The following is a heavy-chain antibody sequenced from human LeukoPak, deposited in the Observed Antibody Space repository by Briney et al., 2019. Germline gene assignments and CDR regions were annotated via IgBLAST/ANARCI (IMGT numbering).Heavy chain of an antibody. CDR3: AKGEDELLYIYYFDN. Sequence: GSLRLSCAASGFTFSSYAMSWVRQGPGKGLEWVSSINWNGGRTAYADSVKGRFTISRDNAKNSLYLQMNSLRAEDTALYYCAKGEDELLYIYYFDNWGQGTLVTVSS. D-gene: IGHD2-2*02. V-gene: IGHV3-20*04. CDR2: INWNGGRT. J-gene: IGHJ4*02. CDR1: GFTFSSYA.